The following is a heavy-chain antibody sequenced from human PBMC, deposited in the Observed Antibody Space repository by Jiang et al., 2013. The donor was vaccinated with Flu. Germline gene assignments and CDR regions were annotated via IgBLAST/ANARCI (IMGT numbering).Heavy chain of an antibody. CDR2: IYCSGST. CDR1: GGSISSGTYY. Sequence: LLKPSETLSLTCTVSGGSISSGTYYWGWIRQPPGKGLEWIGSIYCSGSTYYNPSLKSRVTISVDTSKNQFSLKLSSVTAADTAVYYCARSYGSGNYYTLFHSWGQGTLVTVSS. CDR3: ARSYGSGNYYTLFHS. D-gene: IGHD3-10*01. V-gene: IGHV4-39*07. J-gene: IGHJ4*02.